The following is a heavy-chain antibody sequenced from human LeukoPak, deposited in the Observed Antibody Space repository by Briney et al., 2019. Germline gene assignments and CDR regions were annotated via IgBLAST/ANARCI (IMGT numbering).Heavy chain of an antibody. Sequence: SQTLSLTCTVSGGSISSGGYYWSWIRQHPGKGLEWIGYIYYSGSTYYNPSLKSRVTISVDTSKNQFSLKLSSVTAADTAVYYCARDSGGPTVTPFYYCYYGMDVWGQGTTVTVSS. D-gene: IGHD4-17*01. CDR3: ARDSGGPTVTPFYYCYYGMDV. CDR2: IYYSGST. V-gene: IGHV4-31*03. CDR1: GGSISSGGYY. J-gene: IGHJ6*02.